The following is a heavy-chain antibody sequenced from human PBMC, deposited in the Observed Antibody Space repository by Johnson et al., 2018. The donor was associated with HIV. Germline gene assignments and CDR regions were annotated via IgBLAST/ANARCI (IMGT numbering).Heavy chain of an antibody. CDR3: AKEEEDAFDI. V-gene: IGHV3-13*01. J-gene: IGHJ3*02. CDR2: IYTGGIT. Sequence: VQLVESGGGLVQPGGSLRLSCAASGFTFSSYDMHWVRQATGKGLEWVSAIYTGGITYYADSVKGRFTISRENAKNSLYLQMNSLRAEDTAVYYCAKEEEDAFDIWGQGTMVTVSS. CDR1: GFTFSSYD.